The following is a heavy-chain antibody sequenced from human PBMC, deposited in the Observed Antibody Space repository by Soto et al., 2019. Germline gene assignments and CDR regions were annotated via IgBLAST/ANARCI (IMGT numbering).Heavy chain of an antibody. CDR3: ASQVVKGWYFDL. Sequence: QVQLQESGPGLVKPSETLSLTCTVTGGSISNYYWSWIRQSPRMGLEWLGYIYYSGSTNYNPSLTSRVTITVDTSKSQVSLMLTSVTAAEAAMYYCASQVVKGWYFDLCGRGTLITVSS. D-gene: IGHD2-2*01. CDR2: IYYSGST. V-gene: IGHV4-59*12. CDR1: GGSISNYY. J-gene: IGHJ2*01.